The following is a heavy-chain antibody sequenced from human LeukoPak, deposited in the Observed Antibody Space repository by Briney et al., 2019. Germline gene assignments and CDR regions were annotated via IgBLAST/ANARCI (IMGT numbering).Heavy chain of an antibody. J-gene: IGHJ4*02. CDR3: AKGQELDDGVFDS. CDR2: ISGSDGYT. V-gene: IGHV3-23*01. CDR1: GFTFSSYA. D-gene: IGHD1-1*01. Sequence: GGSLRLSCAASGFTFSSYAMSWVRQAPGKGLEWVSGISGSDGYTFYADSVKGRFTISRDNSKNTLDLQMNSLRVEDTAIYYCAKGQELDDGVFDSWGQGTLVTVSS.